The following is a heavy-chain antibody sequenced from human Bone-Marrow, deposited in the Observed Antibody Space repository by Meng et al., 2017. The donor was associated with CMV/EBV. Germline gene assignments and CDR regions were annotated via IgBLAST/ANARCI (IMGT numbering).Heavy chain of an antibody. CDR3: ARDGDIVVMGMDV. Sequence: GESLKISCAASGFTFSSYSMNWVRQAPGKGLEWVSSISSSSSYIYYADSVKGRFTISRDNAKNSLYLQMNSLRAEDTAVYYCARDGDIVVMGMDVWGQGTTVTGSS. D-gene: IGHD2-8*01. V-gene: IGHV3-21*01. J-gene: IGHJ6*01. CDR1: GFTFSSYS. CDR2: ISSSSSYI.